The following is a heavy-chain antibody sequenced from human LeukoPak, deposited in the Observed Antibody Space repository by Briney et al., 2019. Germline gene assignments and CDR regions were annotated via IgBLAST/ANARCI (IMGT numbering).Heavy chain of an antibody. CDR1: GGSIGNGGYY. CDR3: VRNWLHGTGNYYFDY. V-gene: IGHV4-31*03. D-gene: IGHD3-10*01. J-gene: IGHJ4*02. Sequence: SQTLSLTCTVSGGSIGNGGYYWSWIRQHPGKGLEWIGYIYYSGSTYYNPSLKSRVTISVGTSTNQFALKLTSVTAADTAVYYCVRNWLHGTGNYYFDYWGQGTLVTVSS. CDR2: IYYSGST.